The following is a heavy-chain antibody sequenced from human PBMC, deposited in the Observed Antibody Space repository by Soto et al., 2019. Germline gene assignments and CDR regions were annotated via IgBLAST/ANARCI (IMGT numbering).Heavy chain of an antibody. CDR3: ATTIGYSGHDLGY. Sequence: EVQLVESGGGFLKPGGSLRLSCAASGFTFSNAWMSWVRQAPGKGLEWVGRIKSKVDGGTTDYAAPVKGRFTLSRDDSKNTLYLQMNSLKTEDTAVYYCATTIGYSGHDLGYWGQGTLVTVSS. CDR2: IKSKVDGGTT. D-gene: IGHD5-12*01. CDR1: GFTFSNAW. V-gene: IGHV3-15*01. J-gene: IGHJ4*02.